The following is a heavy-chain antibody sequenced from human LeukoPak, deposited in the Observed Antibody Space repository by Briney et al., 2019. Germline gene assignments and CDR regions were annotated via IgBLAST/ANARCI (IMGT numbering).Heavy chain of an antibody. V-gene: IGHV5-51*01. Sequence: GEALKISCKGSGYSFTSYWNGWVRQMPGKGLEWMGIIYPGDSDTRYSPSFQGQVTISADKSISTAYLQWSSLKASDTAMYYCARFDLDSGSYNFDYWGQGTLVTVSS. CDR1: GYSFTSYW. J-gene: IGHJ4*02. CDR3: ARFDLDSGSYNFDY. D-gene: IGHD1-26*01. CDR2: IYPGDSDT.